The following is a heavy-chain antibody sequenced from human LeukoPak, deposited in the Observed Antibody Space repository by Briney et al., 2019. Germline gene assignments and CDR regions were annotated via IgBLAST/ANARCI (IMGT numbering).Heavy chain of an antibody. D-gene: IGHD2-2*01. V-gene: IGHV3-7*01. Sequence: GGSLRLSCAASGFTFSNYWMSWVRQAPGKGLEWVANINQDGSEKYYVDSVKGRFTISRDNARNSLYLQMSSLRAEDTALYYCARYCSSTDCHDAFDIWGQGTMVTVSS. J-gene: IGHJ3*02. CDR1: GFTFSNYW. CDR3: ARYCSSTDCHDAFDI. CDR2: INQDGSEK.